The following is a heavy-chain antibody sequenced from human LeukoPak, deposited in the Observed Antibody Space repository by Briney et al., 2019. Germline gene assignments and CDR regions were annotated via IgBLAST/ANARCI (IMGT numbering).Heavy chain of an antibody. D-gene: IGHD3-22*01. CDR1: GFTFSSYA. V-gene: IGHV3-23*01. CDR2: ISGSGYTT. CDR3: AKDSSGYISWYDY. J-gene: IGHJ4*02. Sequence: GGSLRLSCAVSGFTFSSYAMSWVRQAPGKGLEWVSSISGSGYTTYYADSVKGRFTISRDSSKNTLYLQMNSLRSEDTAVYYCAKDSSGYISWYDYWGQGTLVTVSS.